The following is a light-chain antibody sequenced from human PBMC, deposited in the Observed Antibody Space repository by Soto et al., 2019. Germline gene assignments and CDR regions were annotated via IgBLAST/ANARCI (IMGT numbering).Light chain of an antibody. V-gene: IGLV4-69*01. CDR3: QTWGTGIRV. J-gene: IGLJ2*01. Sequence: QPVLTQSPSASASLGASVKLTCTLSSGHSSYAIAWHQQQPEKGPRYLMKLNSDGSHTKGDGIPDRCSGSSSGAERYLTISGAQSEDEADCYCQTWGTGIRVFGGGTKVTVL. CDR2: LNSDGSH. CDR1: SGHSSYA.